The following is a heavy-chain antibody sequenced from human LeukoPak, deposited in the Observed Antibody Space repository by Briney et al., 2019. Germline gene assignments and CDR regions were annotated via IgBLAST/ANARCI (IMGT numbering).Heavy chain of an antibody. V-gene: IGHV1-8*02. CDR3: ARSTVTSYYYYGMDV. Sequence: ASVKVSCKASGGTFSSYAISWVRQATGQGLEWMGWMNPNSGNTGYAQKFQGRVTMTRNTSISTAYMELSSLRSEDTAVYYCARSTVTSYYYYGMDVWGQGTTVTVSS. D-gene: IGHD4-4*01. CDR2: MNPNSGNT. CDR1: GGTFSSYA. J-gene: IGHJ6*02.